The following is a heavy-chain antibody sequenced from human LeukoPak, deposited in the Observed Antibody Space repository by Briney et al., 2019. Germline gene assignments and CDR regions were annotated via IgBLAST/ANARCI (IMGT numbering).Heavy chain of an antibody. Sequence: SETLSLTCTVSGGSISSSSYYWGWIRQPPGKGLEWIGSIYYSGSTYYNPSLKSRVTISVDTSKNQFSLKLSSVTAADMALYYCAKSKIAVVGHDAFDIWGQGTMVTVSS. V-gene: IGHV4-39*07. CDR2: IYYSGST. CDR1: GGSISSSSYY. J-gene: IGHJ3*02. D-gene: IGHD6-19*01. CDR3: AKSKIAVVGHDAFDI.